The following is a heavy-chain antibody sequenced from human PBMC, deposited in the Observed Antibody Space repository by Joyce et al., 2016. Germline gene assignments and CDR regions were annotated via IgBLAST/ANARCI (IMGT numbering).Heavy chain of an antibody. V-gene: IGHV4-34*01. CDR3: ARADGSGSYYNYRYYGMDV. D-gene: IGHD3-10*01. CDR1: GASVSGFA. Sequence: QVQLQQRGAGLLRPSETLSLSCAVYGASVSGFAWSWVRQPPGKGLEWIGEINHFESTDYNPSLKSRVAISVDKAQNQVSLRLSSVTAADTALYFCARADGSGSYYNYRYYGMDVWGQGTTVTVSS. CDR2: INHFEST. J-gene: IGHJ6*02.